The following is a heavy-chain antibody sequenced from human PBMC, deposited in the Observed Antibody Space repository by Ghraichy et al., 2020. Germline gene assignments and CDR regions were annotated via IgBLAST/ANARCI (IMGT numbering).Heavy chain of an antibody. CDR2: ISGSGGNT. J-gene: IGHJ1*01. V-gene: IGHV3-23*01. CDR3: AKDVGRGGGSCFHH. D-gene: IGHD2-15*01. CDR1: GFTFSSYA. Sequence: GGSLRLSCAASGFTFSSYAMSWVRQAPGKGLEWVSAISGSGGNTYYADSVKGRFTFSRDNSKNTLYLHMNSLRAEDTAVYYCAKDVGRGGGSCFHHWGQGTLVTVSS.